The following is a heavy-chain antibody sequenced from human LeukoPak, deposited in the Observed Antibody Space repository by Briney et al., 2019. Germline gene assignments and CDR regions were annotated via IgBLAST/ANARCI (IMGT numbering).Heavy chain of an antibody. V-gene: IGHV3-53*04. CDR1: GFDFVINY. J-gene: IGHJ4*02. CDR2: IYSSGNTQYGGP. CDR3: ASSCGYESSGYHRPPAY. D-gene: IGHD3-22*01. Sequence: GGSLRLSCAASGFDFVINYMSWVRQAPGKGLEWVSVIYSSGNTQYGGPYYADSVMGRFTISRHNSDNTLYLDMNSLTAEDTAVYYCASSCGYESSGYHRPPAYWGQGTLVTVSA.